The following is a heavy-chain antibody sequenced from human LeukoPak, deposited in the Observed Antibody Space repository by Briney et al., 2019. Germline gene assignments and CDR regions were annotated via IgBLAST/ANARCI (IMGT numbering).Heavy chain of an antibody. CDR2: INPNSGGT. J-gene: IGHJ4*02. Sequence: GASVKVSCKASGGTFSSYTISWVRQAPGQGLEWMGRINPNSGGTNYAQKFQGRVTMTRDTSISTAYMELSRLRSDDTAVYYCARPADITMIVVASRGVDYWGQGTLVTVSS. CDR3: ARPADITMIVVASRGVDY. D-gene: IGHD3-22*01. V-gene: IGHV1-2*06. CDR1: GGTFSSYT.